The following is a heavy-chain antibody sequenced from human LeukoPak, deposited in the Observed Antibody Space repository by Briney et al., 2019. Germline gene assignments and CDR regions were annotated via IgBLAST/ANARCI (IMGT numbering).Heavy chain of an antibody. V-gene: IGHV3-64*02. D-gene: IGHD1-26*01. CDR3: ARVKMGATVSDYYYYYMDV. CDR2: ITSNGAYT. Sequence: GGSLRLSGAASGFTFSDYTIHWVRQAPGKRLQSVSAITSNGAYTHYADSVKGRFTISRDNSRNAVFLQMGGLRIEDMAVYYCARVKMGATVSDYYYYYMDVWGKGTTVTVSS. CDR1: GFTFSDYT. J-gene: IGHJ6*03.